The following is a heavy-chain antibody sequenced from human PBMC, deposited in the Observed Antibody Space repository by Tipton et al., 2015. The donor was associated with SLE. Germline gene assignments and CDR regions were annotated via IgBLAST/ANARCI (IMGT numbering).Heavy chain of an antibody. J-gene: IGHJ4*02. D-gene: IGHD6-6*01. CDR3: ARDRGRSSSPYYFDY. V-gene: IGHV4-4*07. Sequence: TLSLTCTVSGGSISSHYWSWIRQPAGKGLEWIGHIYTSGSTNYNPSLKSRVTISVDTSKNQFSLKLSSVTAADTAVYYCARDRGRSSSPYYFDYWGQGTLVTVSS. CDR2: IYTSGST. CDR1: GGSISSHY.